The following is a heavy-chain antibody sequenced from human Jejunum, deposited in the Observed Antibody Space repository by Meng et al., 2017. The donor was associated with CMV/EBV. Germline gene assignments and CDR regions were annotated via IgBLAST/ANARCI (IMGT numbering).Heavy chain of an antibody. V-gene: IGHV3-23*03. CDR2: VYSGGTNT. CDR3: AGVDLPSTFSFSL. CDR1: GFTFDEFP. J-gene: IGHJ4*02. Sequence: SGFTFDEFPMHWVRQAPGKGLEWVAIVYSGGTNTYYADSVKGRFTISRDNYSNTVYLQMNGLRDDDTAVYYCAGVDLPSTFSFSLWGQGARVTVSS. D-gene: IGHD2/OR15-2a*01.